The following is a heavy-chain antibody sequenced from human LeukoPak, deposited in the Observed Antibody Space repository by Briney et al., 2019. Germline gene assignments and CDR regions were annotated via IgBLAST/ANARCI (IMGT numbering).Heavy chain of an antibody. Sequence: ASVKVSCKASGGTFSSYTISWVRQAPGQGLEWMGRIIPILGIANYAQKFQGRVTITADKSTSTAYMELSRLRSEDTAVYYFARSPPSARQQLGPTNWFDPWGQGTLVTVSS. CDR3: ARSPPSARQQLGPTNWFDP. D-gene: IGHD6-13*01. CDR1: GGTFSSYT. J-gene: IGHJ5*02. V-gene: IGHV1-69*02. CDR2: IIPILGIA.